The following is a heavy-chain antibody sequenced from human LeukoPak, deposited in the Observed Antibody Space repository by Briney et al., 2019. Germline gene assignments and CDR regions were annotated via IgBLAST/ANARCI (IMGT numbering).Heavy chain of an antibody. CDR3: ARDHYGGNSWDWYFDL. CDR2: IQHDGSRT. J-gene: IGHJ2*01. V-gene: IGHV3-30-3*01. Sequence: PSETLSLTCTVSGGSISSSSYYWGWIRQPPGKGLERVAGIQHDGSRTYYADSVKGRFTISRDNSKNTLYLEMNSLTPEDTALYYCARDHYGGNSWDWYFDLWGRGILVTVSS. CDR1: GGSISSSS. D-gene: IGHD4-23*01.